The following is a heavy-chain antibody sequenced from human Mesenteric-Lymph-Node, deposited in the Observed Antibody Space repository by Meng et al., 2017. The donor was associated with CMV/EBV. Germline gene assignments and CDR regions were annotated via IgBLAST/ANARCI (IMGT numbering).Heavy chain of an antibody. V-gene: IGHV4-34*01. J-gene: IGHJ6*02. Sequence: SETLSLTCAVYGGSFRDYYWSWIRQPPGKGLEWIGEIDRSGGTNYNPSLKSRVSLSVDTSKNQFSLRLSSVTAADTAVYYCARVQLDYGGNSYYYYGMDVWGQGTTVTVSS. D-gene: IGHD4-23*01. CDR3: ARVQLDYGGNSYYYYGMDV. CDR2: IDRSGGT. CDR1: GGSFRDYY.